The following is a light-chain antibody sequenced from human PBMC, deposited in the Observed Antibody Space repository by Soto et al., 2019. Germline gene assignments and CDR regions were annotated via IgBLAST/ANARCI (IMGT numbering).Light chain of an antibody. Sequence: IVVTKSPATLSLTPGERATLSCRASQSVSSNLAWYQKKPGQAPRLLIYGTSTRATGIPARFSGSGSATEFTLTISCLQSGDVGVYYCNTYTAWLPCRFAEGTRLDIK. J-gene: IGKJ1*01. CDR3: NTYTAWLPCR. CDR1: QSVSSN. CDR2: GTS. V-gene: IGKV3-15*01.